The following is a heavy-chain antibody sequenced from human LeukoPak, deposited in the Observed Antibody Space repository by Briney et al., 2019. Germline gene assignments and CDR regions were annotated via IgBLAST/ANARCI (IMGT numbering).Heavy chain of an antibody. J-gene: IGHJ4*02. Sequence: SETLSLTCTVSGGSISSYYWNWIRQPAGKGLEWIGRIYTSGTTNYNPSLKSRVTMSVDTSKNQFSLRLSSVTAADTAVYYCARDPKDFYDTSNYLYFDYWGRGTLVTVSS. D-gene: IGHD3-22*01. V-gene: IGHV4-4*07. CDR2: IYTSGTT. CDR1: GGSISSYY. CDR3: ARDPKDFYDTSNYLYFDY.